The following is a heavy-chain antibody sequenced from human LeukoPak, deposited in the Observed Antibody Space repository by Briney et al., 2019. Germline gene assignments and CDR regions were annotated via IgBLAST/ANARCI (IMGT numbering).Heavy chain of an antibody. J-gene: IGHJ4*02. CDR3: ARQDMTTVTTLDY. CDR1: GGSISSSGYY. D-gene: IGHD4-17*01. CDR2: IYYSGST. Sequence: PSETLSLTCTVSGGSISSSGYYWGWIRRPPGKGLEWIGSIYYSGSTYYNPSLKSRVTISVDTSKNQFSLKLSPVTAADKAVYYCARQDMTTVTTLDYWGQGTLVTVSS. V-gene: IGHV4-39*01.